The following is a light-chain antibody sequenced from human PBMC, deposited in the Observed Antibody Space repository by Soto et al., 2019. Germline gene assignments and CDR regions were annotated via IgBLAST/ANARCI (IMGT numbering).Light chain of an antibody. Sequence: DIQMTQSPSSLSASVGDRVTITCRASQSISTFLNWYQQKPEEAPKLLIYAASRLQSGVPSRFSGSGSWTDFTLTVSSLQPEDFATYYCQQSYSRRRTFGGGTKVDIK. J-gene: IGKJ4*01. CDR2: AAS. CDR3: QQSYSRRRT. V-gene: IGKV1-39*01. CDR1: QSISTF.